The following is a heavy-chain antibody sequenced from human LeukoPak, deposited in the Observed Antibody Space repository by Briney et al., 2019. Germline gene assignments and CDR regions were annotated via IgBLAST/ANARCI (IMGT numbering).Heavy chain of an antibody. D-gene: IGHD1-26*01. CDR1: GYTFTSYD. J-gene: IGHJ3*02. Sequence: ASVKVSCKASGYTFTSYDINWVRQATGQGLEWMGWMNPNSGNTGYAQKLQGRVTMTRNTSISTAYMELSSLRSEDTAVYYCTISGYSGSYDAFDIWGQGTMVTVSS. V-gene: IGHV1-8*01. CDR3: TISGYSGSYDAFDI. CDR2: MNPNSGNT.